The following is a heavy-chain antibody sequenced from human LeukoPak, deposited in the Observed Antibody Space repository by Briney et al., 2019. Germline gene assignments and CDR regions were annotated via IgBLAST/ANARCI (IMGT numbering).Heavy chain of an antibody. Sequence: QPGGSLRLSCAASGFTFSNYNMNWVRQAPGKGLEWVSYINSRSSTIYYADSVKGRFTISRDNAKNSLYLQMNSLRAEDTAVYYCARDGVGDFQREYYYGMDVWGQGTTVTVSS. CDR2: INSRSSTI. D-gene: IGHD3-3*01. J-gene: IGHJ6*02. V-gene: IGHV3-48*04. CDR1: GFTFSNYN. CDR3: ARDGVGDFQREYYYGMDV.